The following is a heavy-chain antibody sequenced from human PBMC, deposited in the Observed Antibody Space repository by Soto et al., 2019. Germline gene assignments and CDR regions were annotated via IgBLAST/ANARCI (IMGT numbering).Heavy chain of an antibody. CDR3: ILLAYYYYGMDV. Sequence: GGSLRLSCAASGFTFSNAWMNWVRQAPGKGLEWVGRIKSKTDGGTTDYAAPVKGRFTISRDDSKNTLYLQMNSLKTEDTAVYYCILLAYYYYGMDVWGQGTTVTVSS. CDR1: GFTFSNAW. CDR2: IKSKTDGGTT. D-gene: IGHD2-15*01. J-gene: IGHJ6*02. V-gene: IGHV3-15*07.